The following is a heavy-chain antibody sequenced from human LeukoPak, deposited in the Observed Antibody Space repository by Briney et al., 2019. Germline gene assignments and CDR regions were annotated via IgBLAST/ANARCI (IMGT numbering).Heavy chain of an antibody. Sequence: SETLSLTCTVSGGSISSGGYSWSWIRQPPGKGLEWIGYIYYSGSTYYNPSLKSRVTISVDTSKNQFSLKLSSVTAADTAVYYCARGKNTYYYYMDVWGKGTTVTVSS. CDR1: GGSISSGGYS. CDR2: IYYSGST. CDR3: ARGKNTYYYYMDV. J-gene: IGHJ6*03. V-gene: IGHV4-30-4*07.